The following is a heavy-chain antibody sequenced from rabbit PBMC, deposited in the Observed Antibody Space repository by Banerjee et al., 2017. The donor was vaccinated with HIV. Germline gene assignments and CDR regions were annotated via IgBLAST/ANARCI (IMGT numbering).Heavy chain of an antibody. CDR1: GFSFSSSYW. D-gene: IGHD1-1*01. CDR3: QRSSRYVADIGYYFIL. V-gene: IGHV1S40*01. Sequence: QALGESGGVVVKPGASLTLTCTASGFSFSSSYWICWVRQAPGKGLEWIACIGIGSGSIHYASWAKGRFTISKTSSTTVTLQMASLTAPDPATYFCQRSSRYVADIGYYFILWGPGTLVTVS. CDR2: IGIGSGSI. J-gene: IGHJ4*01.